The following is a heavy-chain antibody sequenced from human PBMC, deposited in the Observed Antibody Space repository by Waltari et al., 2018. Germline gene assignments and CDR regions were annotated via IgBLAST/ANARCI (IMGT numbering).Heavy chain of an antibody. CDR2: IKEDGSEE. Sequence: DAQLVESRGGLVQPGGSLRLSCAASGLTCTGYRMSWVRQAPGKGLEWVANIKEDGSEESYVDSVKCRFTISRDNAKNLVYLQMNSLRDEDTAGYYCAREGLGGFDYWGQGALVTVSS. D-gene: IGHD3-16*01. V-gene: IGHV3-7*01. J-gene: IGHJ4*02. CDR3: AREGLGGFDY. CDR1: GLTCTGYR.